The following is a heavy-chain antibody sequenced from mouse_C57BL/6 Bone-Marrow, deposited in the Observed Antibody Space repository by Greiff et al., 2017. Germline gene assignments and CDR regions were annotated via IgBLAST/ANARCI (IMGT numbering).Heavy chain of an antibody. CDR1: GYTFTSYW. CDR3: AREGITTVVAPLDFDV. D-gene: IGHD1-1*01. V-gene: IGHV1-50*01. J-gene: IGHJ1*03. CDR2: IDPSDSYT. Sequence: QVQLQQPGAELVKPGASVKLSCKASGYTFTSYWMQWVQQRPGQGLEWIGEIDPSDSYTNYNQKFKGKATLTVDTSSSTAYMQLSSLTSEDSAVYYCAREGITTVVAPLDFDVWGTGTTVTVSA.